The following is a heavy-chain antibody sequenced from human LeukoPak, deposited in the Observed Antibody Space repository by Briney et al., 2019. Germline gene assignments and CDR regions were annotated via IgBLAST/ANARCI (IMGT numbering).Heavy chain of an antibody. V-gene: IGHV3-48*03. CDR1: GFTFSSYE. Sequence: GGSLRLSCGASGFTFSSYEMNWVRQAPGKGLEWVSYISSSGSTIYYADSVKGRFTISRDNAKNSLYLQMNSLRAEDTAVYYCASSIMITFGGVIPAPFDYWGQGTLVTVSS. CDR2: ISSSGSTI. J-gene: IGHJ4*02. D-gene: IGHD3-16*02. CDR3: ASSIMITFGGVIPAPFDY.